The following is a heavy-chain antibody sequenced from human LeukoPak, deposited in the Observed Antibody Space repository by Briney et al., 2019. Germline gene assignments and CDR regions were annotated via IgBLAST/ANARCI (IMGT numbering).Heavy chain of an antibody. D-gene: IGHD1-1*01. Sequence: SETLSLTCTVSGGSISSYYWSWIRQPPGKGLEWIGYIYYSGSTNYNPSLKSRVTTSVDTSKNQFSPKLSSVTAADTAVYYCARDRTGTTYYYGMDVWGQGTTVTVSS. CDR1: GGSISSYY. V-gene: IGHV4-59*01. CDR2: IYYSGST. J-gene: IGHJ6*02. CDR3: ARDRTGTTYYYGMDV.